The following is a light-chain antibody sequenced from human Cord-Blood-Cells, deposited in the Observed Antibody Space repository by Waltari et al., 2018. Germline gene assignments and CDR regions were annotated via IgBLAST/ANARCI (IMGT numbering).Light chain of an antibody. Sequence: IHMTQSPTYLSASVGDRVTITCQASQDISNYLNWYQQKPGKAPKLMIYDASNLETGVPSRFSGSGSGTDFTFTISSLQPEDIATYYCQQYDNLLLTFGGGTKVEIK. J-gene: IGKJ4*01. CDR1: QDISNY. V-gene: IGKV1-33*01. CDR2: DAS. CDR3: QQYDNLLLT.